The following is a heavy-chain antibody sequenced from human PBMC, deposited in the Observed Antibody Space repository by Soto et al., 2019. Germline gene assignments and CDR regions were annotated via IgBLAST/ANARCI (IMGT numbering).Heavy chain of an antibody. V-gene: IGHV3-23*01. CDR2: ISGSGGST. D-gene: IGHD3-9*01. CDR3: AKDPGYYDILTGPDY. J-gene: IGHJ4*02. Sequence: GGSLRLSCAASGFHFSTYAMSWVRQAPGKGLEWVSAISGSGGSTYYADSVKGRFTISRDNSKNTLYLQMNSLRAEDTAVYYCAKDPGYYDILTGPDYWGQGTLVTVSS. CDR1: GFHFSTYA.